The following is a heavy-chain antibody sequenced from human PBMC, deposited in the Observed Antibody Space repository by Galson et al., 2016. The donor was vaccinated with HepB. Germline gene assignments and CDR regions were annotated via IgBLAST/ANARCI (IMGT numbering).Heavy chain of an antibody. Sequence: SLRLSCATSGFTFTRYNMNWVRQAPGKGLEWVSSISSGSSYIYYADSVKGRFTISRDNVKKSLYLQMNSLRPEDTAVYYCARVREQQLLDAFDIWGQGTMSPSLQ. CDR1: GFTFTRYN. CDR3: ARVREQQLLDAFDI. V-gene: IGHV3-21*01. D-gene: IGHD6-13*01. CDR2: ISSGSSYI. J-gene: IGHJ3*02.